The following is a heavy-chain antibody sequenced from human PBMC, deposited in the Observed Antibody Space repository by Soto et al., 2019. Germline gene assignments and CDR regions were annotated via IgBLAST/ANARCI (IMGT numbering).Heavy chain of an antibody. J-gene: IGHJ4*02. D-gene: IGHD2-15*01. CDR2: ISWNSGNI. Sequence: EVQLVESGGGLVQPGRSLRLSCAASGFTFDDYAMHWVRQAPGKGLEWVSGISWNSGNIHYADSVKGRFTISRDNAKNSLYLQMNSLRDEDTALSYCAKDYGAVVAVTASWGQGTLVTVSS. CDR1: GFTFDDYA. CDR3: AKDYGAVVAVTAS. V-gene: IGHV3-9*01.